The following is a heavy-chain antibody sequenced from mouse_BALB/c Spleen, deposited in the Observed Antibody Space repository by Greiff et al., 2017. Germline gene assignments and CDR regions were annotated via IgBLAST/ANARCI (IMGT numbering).Heavy chain of an antibody. CDR2: ISSGGST. V-gene: IGHV5-6-5*01. CDR1: GFTFSSYA. J-gene: IGHJ1*01. Sequence: DVKLVESGGGLVKPGGSLKLSCAASGFTFSSYAMSWVRQTPEKRLEWVASISSGGSTYYPDSVKGRFTISRDNARNILYLQMSSLRSEDTAMYYCARGVPYYGSSYGYFDVWGAGTTVTVSS. D-gene: IGHD1-1*01. CDR3: ARGVPYYGSSYGYFDV.